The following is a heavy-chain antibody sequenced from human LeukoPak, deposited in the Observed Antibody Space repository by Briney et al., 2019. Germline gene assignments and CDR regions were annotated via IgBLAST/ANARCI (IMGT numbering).Heavy chain of an antibody. J-gene: IGHJ4*02. CDR3: ARVNSGYELDY. Sequence: ASVKVSCKASGYTFTGYYMHCVRQAPGQGLEWMGWINPNSGGTNYAQKFQGWVTMTRDTSISTAYMELSRLRSDDTAVYYCARVNSGYELDYWGQGTLVTVSS. D-gene: IGHD5-12*01. CDR2: INPNSGGT. V-gene: IGHV1-2*04. CDR1: GYTFTGYY.